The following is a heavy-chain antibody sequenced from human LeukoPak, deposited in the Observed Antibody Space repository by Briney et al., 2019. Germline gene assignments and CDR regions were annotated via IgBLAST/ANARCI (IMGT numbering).Heavy chain of an antibody. V-gene: IGHV4-34*01. CDR1: GGSFSGYY. J-gene: IGHJ5*02. D-gene: IGHD3-3*01. CDR2: IYHSGST. Sequence: PSETLSLTCAVYGGSFSGYYWGWIRQPPGKGLEWIGSIYHSGSTYYNPSLKSRVTISVDTSKNQFSLKLSSVTAADTAVYYCARDEKGAIFGVVKGFDPWGQGTLVTVSS. CDR3: ARDEKGAIFGVVKGFDP.